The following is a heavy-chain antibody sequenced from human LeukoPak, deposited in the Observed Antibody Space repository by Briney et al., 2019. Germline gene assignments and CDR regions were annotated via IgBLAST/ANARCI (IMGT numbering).Heavy chain of an antibody. J-gene: IGHJ4*02. Sequence: PSETLSLTCAVYGGSFSGYYWSWIRQPPGKGLEWIGEINHSGSTNYNPSLKSRVTISVDTSKNQFSLKLSSVTAADTAVYYCVRGRLRATTGFYYFDYWGQGTLVTVSS. CDR3: VRGRLRATTGFYYFDY. D-gene: IGHD1-26*01. CDR1: GGSFSGYY. CDR2: INHSGST. V-gene: IGHV4-34*01.